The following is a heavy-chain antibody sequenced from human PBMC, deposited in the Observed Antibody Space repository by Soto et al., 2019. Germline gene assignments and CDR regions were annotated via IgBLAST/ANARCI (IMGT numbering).Heavy chain of an antibody. Sequence: ASVKVSCKASGGTFSRYTISWVRHAPGQGLEWMGRIIPILGIANYAQKFQGRVTITADKSTSTAYMELSSLRSEDTAVYYCARDQEWDFGVVKAPYYYYMDVWGKGTTVTVSS. CDR2: IIPILGIA. J-gene: IGHJ6*03. D-gene: IGHD3-3*01. V-gene: IGHV1-69*04. CDR1: GGTFSRYT. CDR3: ARDQEWDFGVVKAPYYYYMDV.